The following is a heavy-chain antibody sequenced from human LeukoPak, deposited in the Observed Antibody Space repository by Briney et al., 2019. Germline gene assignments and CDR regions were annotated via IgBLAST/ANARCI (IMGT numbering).Heavy chain of an antibody. Sequence: GGSLRLSCAGYGFTFYNYAMSWMRQAPGKGLEWVSSISGTGATTYYADSVKGRFAISRDNSKNTLYLQMSSLRAEDTALYYCAKDQRFGDLDDYRGQGTLVTVSS. CDR1: GFTFYNYA. CDR3: AKDQRFGDLDDY. D-gene: IGHD3-10*01. J-gene: IGHJ4*02. V-gene: IGHV3-23*01. CDR2: ISGTGATT.